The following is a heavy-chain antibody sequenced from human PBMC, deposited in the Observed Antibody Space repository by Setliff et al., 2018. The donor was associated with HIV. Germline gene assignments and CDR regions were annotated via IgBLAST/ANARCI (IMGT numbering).Heavy chain of an antibody. CDR2: IYYSGST. Sequence: SETLSLTCTVSGGSISSGGYYWSWIRQHPGKGLEWIGYIYYSGSTYYNPSLKSRITISVDTSKNQFSLTLNSVTAADTAMYYCARHPPYCSGGSCYRGRGYYFDYWGQGTLVTVSS. J-gene: IGHJ4*02. CDR1: GGSISSGGYY. V-gene: IGHV4-31*03. D-gene: IGHD2-15*01. CDR3: ARHPPYCSGGSCYRGRGYYFDY.